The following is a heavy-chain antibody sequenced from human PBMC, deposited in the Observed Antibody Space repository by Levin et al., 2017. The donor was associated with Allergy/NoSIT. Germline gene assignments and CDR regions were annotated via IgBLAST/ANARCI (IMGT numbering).Heavy chain of an antibody. Sequence: KISCKASGGTFSSYAITWVRQAPGQGLEWMGAIVPIFATTNYAQKFQGRVTITADASTTTAYMDLSRLRSEDTAVYYCARVVGYCSSTSCDRPDYYSGMDVWGQGTTVTVSS. J-gene: IGHJ6*02. V-gene: IGHV1-69*01. CDR3: ARVVGYCSSTSCDRPDYYSGMDV. CDR1: GGTFSSYA. D-gene: IGHD2-2*01. CDR2: IVPIFATT.